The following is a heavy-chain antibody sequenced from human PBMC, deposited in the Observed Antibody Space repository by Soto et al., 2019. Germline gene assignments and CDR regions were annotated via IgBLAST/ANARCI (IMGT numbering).Heavy chain of an antibody. CDR3: ARDQLEPPYYYYYMDV. Sequence: EVQLVESGGGLVQPGGSLRLSCAASGFTVSSHYMSWVRQAPGKGLEWVSVIYSGGSTYYADSVKGRFTISRHNSKNTLYLQMNSLRAEDTAVYYCARDQLEPPYYYYYMDVWGKGTTVTVSS. CDR1: GFTVSSHY. D-gene: IGHD1-1*01. CDR2: IYSGGST. J-gene: IGHJ6*03. V-gene: IGHV3-53*04.